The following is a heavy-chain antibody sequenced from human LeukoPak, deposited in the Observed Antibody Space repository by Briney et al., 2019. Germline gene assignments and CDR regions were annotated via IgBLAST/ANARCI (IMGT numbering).Heavy chain of an antibody. D-gene: IGHD6-13*01. V-gene: IGHV3-7*04. CDR2: IKQDGSEK. CDR1: GFTFSSFW. Sequence: GGSLRLSCAASGFTFSSFWMSWVRQAPGKGLEWVANIKQDGSEKYYVDSVKGRFTISRDNAKNSLYLQMNSLRDEDTAVYYCARGLADSSSWYTPYYFDYWGQGTLVTVSS. CDR3: ARGLADSSSWYTPYYFDY. J-gene: IGHJ4*02.